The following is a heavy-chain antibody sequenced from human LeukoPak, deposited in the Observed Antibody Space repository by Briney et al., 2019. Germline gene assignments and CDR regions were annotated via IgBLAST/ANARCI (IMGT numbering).Heavy chain of an antibody. CDR1: GFTVSSNY. V-gene: IGHV3-53*01. J-gene: IGHJ6*02. CDR3: ARAVATGGFYYYGMDV. Sequence: GGSLRLSCAASGFTVSSNYMSWVRQAPGKGLEWVSVIYSGGSTYYADSVKGRFTISRDNSKNTLYLQMNSLRAEDTAVYYCARAVATGGFYYYGMDVWGQGTTVTVSS. D-gene: IGHD5-12*01. CDR2: IYSGGST.